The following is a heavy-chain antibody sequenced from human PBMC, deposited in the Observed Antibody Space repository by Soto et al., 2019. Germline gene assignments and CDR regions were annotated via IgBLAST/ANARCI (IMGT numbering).Heavy chain of an antibody. Sequence: QVQLQESGPGLVKPSQTLSLTCTVSGGSISSGGYYWSWIRQHPGKALEWIGYIYYSGSTYCNPSLKSRVTISVDTSKNQFSLKLSSVTAADTAVYYCARVCGGDCHYGMDVWGQGTTVTVSS. CDR2: IYYSGST. CDR3: ARVCGGDCHYGMDV. D-gene: IGHD2-21*02. V-gene: IGHV4-31*03. J-gene: IGHJ6*02. CDR1: GGSISSGGYY.